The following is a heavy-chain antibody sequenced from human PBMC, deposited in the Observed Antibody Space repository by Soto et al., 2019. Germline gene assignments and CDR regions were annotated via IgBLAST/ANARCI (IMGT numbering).Heavy chain of an antibody. J-gene: IGHJ3*02. CDR2: ISYDGSNK. D-gene: IGHD5-18*01. V-gene: IGHV3-30*18. Sequence: GGSLRLSCAASGFTFSSYGMHWVRQAPGKGLEWVAVISYDGSNKYYADSVKGRFTISRDNSKNTLYLQMNSLRAEDTAVYYCAKEAMVTTPQGMATISGAFDIWGQGTMVTVSS. CDR1: GFTFSSYG. CDR3: AKEAMVTTPQGMATISGAFDI.